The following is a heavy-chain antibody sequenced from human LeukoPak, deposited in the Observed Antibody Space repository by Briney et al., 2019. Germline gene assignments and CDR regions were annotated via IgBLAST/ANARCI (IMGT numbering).Heavy chain of an antibody. CDR1: GFTFSDYY. Sequence: GGSLRLSCAASGFTFSDYYMSWIRHAPGKGLEWVSYISSSGSTIYYADSVKGRFTISRDNAKNSLYLQMNSLRAEDTAVYYCARGRGWFGELNDAFDIWGQGTMVTVSS. CDR3: ARGRGWFGELNDAFDI. J-gene: IGHJ3*02. V-gene: IGHV3-11*01. D-gene: IGHD3-10*01. CDR2: ISSSGSTI.